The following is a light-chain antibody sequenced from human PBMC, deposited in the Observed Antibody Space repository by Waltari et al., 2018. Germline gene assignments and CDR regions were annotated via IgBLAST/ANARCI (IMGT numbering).Light chain of an antibody. CDR3: CSCAGTCIFIF. Sequence: QSALTQPHSVSGSPGQSVTISCTGTSSDVGYYDDVSWYQQHPGKAPKVVIYDVNKRPPGVPYGFSGSKSGNTASLTISVLQADDEADYYCCSCAGTCIFIFFGGGTKLTVL. J-gene: IGLJ2*01. CDR2: DVN. V-gene: IGLV2-11*01. CDR1: SSDVGYYDD.